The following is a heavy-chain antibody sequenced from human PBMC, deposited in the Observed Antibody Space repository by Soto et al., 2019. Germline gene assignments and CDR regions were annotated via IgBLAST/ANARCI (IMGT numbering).Heavy chain of an antibody. CDR3: ARVRSNVVVVGTFYFDY. Sequence: SETLSQSCSVSDVSISSYYRCWVRQPPGKGLEWIGYIYYSGSTNYNPSLKSRVTISVDTSKNQFSLKLSSVTAADTAVYYCARVRSNVVVVGTFYFDYWGQGTLVTVSS. CDR2: IYYSGST. CDR1: DVSISSYY. J-gene: IGHJ4*02. D-gene: IGHD2-15*01. V-gene: IGHV4-59*01.